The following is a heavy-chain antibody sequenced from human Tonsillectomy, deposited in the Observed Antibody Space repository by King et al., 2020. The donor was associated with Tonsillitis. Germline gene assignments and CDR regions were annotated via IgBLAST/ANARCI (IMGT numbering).Heavy chain of an antibody. CDR3: AREVASGCFDP. J-gene: IGHJ5*02. CDR2: IYYSGST. D-gene: IGHD2-15*01. V-gene: IGHV4-59*01. Sequence: VQLQESGPGLVKPSETLSLTCTVSGGSISSYYWSWIRQPPGKGLEWIGYIYYSGSTNYNPSLKSRVTISVDTSKNQFSLKLSSVTAADTAVYYCAREVASGCFDPWGQGTLVTVSS. CDR1: GGSISSYY.